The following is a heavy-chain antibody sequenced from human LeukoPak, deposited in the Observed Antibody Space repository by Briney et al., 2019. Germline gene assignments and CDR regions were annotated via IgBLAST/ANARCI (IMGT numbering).Heavy chain of an antibody. CDR2: ISTSSSTI. Sequence: GGSLRLSCAASGFTFSSYSMNWVRQAPGKGLEWVSYISTSSSTIYYADSVKGRFTISRDNAKNSLYLQMNSLRAEDTAVYYCAKKSSGSLSYYYGMDVWGQGTTVTVSS. J-gene: IGHJ6*02. D-gene: IGHD3-10*01. CDR1: GFTFSSYS. V-gene: IGHV3-48*04. CDR3: AKKSSGSLSYYYGMDV.